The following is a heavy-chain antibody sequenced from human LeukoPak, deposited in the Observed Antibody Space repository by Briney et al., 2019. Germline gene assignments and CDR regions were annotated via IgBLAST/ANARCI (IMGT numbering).Heavy chain of an antibody. D-gene: IGHD2-15*01. CDR1: GFTFNTYS. CDR3: ARDLPSGYSIDY. Sequence: PGGSLRLSCAASGFTFNTYSMNWVRKPPGKGLDWVSYINGNSDAIYYADSAKGRFTISRDNAKNSLYLQMNSLRAEDTAIYYCARDLPSGYSIDYWGRGTLVTVSS. J-gene: IGHJ4*02. V-gene: IGHV3-48*01. CDR2: INGNSDAI.